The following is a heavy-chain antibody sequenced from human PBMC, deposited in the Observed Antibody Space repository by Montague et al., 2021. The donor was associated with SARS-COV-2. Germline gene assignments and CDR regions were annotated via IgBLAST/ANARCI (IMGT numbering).Heavy chain of an antibody. J-gene: IGHJ4*02. Sequence: SLRLSCAAPGLTFSSYSMNWVRQAPGKGLEWVSSMSNSNSYIYYADSVKGRFTISRDNAKNSLYLQMNSLRAEDTAVYYCARAAWEYYDSSGYLDYWGQGTLVTVSS. V-gene: IGHV3-21*01. CDR2: MSNSNSYI. CDR1: GLTFSSYS. CDR3: ARAAWEYYDSSGYLDY. D-gene: IGHD3-22*01.